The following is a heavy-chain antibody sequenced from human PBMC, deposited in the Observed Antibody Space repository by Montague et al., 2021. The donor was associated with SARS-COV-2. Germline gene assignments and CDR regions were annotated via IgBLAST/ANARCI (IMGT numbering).Heavy chain of an antibody. D-gene: IGHD3-10*01. CDR3: ARHGPNDYYHSRYFDL. V-gene: IGHV4-39*01. Sequence: SETLSLTCTVSGGSISNGGYYWGWIRQPPGEGLEWVGSISYSGTTYYKPSLNSRVTISVDTSKNQFSLKLSSVTAADTAVYYCARHGPNDYYHSRYFDLWGRGTLVTVSS. CDR1: GGSISNGGYY. CDR2: ISYSGTT. J-gene: IGHJ2*01.